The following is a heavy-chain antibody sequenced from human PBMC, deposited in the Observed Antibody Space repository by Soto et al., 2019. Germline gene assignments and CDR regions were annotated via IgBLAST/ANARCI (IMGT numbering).Heavy chain of an antibody. D-gene: IGHD3-22*01. CDR2: TYYNGNA. V-gene: IGHV4-39*01. J-gene: IGHJ4*02. CDR3: ARHFVAVVIKGWGY. CDR1: GGSIDRSNYY. Sequence: SETLSLTCTVSGGSIDRSNYYWDWIRQPPGKGLEWIGTTYYNGNAYYNPSLQSRVTMSVDTSKNQFSLKLISVTAADTAAYYCARHFVAVVIKGWGYWGQGTLVTVSS.